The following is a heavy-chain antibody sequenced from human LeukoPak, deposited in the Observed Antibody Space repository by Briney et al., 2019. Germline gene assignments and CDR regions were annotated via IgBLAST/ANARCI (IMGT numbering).Heavy chain of an antibody. CDR2: ISSSSSYI. V-gene: IGHV3-21*01. J-gene: IGHJ6*02. CDR3: ARDTYGGNPLDYYGMDV. Sequence: GGSLRLSCAASGFTFSSYSMNWVRQAPGEGLEWVSSISSSSSYIYYADSVKGRFTISRDNAKNSLYLQVNSLRAEDTAVYYCARDTYGGNPLDYYGMDVWGQGTTVTVSS. D-gene: IGHD4-23*01. CDR1: GFTFSSYS.